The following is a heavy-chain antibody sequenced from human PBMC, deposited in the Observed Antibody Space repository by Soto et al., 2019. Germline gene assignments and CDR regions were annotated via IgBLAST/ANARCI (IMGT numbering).Heavy chain of an antibody. V-gene: IGHV3-30*18. CDR2: ISYDGSNK. J-gene: IGHJ4*02. Sequence: QVQLVESGGGVVQPGRSLRLSCAASGFTFSSYGMHWVRQAPGKGLEWVAVISYDGSNKYYADSVKGRFTISRDNSKNTLYLQMNSLRAEDTAVYYCAKDQTMSYWGQGTLVTVSS. CDR1: GFTFSSYG. D-gene: IGHD3-3*01. CDR3: AKDQTMSY.